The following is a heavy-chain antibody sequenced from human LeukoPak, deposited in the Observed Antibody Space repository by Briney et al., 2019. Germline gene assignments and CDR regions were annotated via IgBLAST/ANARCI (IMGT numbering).Heavy chain of an antibody. D-gene: IGHD3-22*01. J-gene: IGHJ5*02. V-gene: IGHV1-18*01. Sequence: ASVKVSCTASGYTFTSYGISWVRQAPGQGLEWMGWISAYNGNTNYAQKLQGRVTMTTDTSTSTAYMELRSLRSDDTAVYYCASSYYYDSSGLSPIDPWGQGTLVTVSS. CDR1: GYTFTSYG. CDR2: ISAYNGNT. CDR3: ASSYYYDSSGLSPIDP.